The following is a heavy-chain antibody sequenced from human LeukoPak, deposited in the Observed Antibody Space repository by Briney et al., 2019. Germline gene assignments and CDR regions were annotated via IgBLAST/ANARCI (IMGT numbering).Heavy chain of an antibody. CDR1: GFTFGDYY. V-gene: IGHV3-11*01. J-gene: IGHJ6*04. D-gene: IGHD3-9*01. CDR2: ISSGAFTM. CDR3: ARGLYYDLLTGYTSYYMDV. Sequence: GGSLRLSCVGSGFTFGDYYMTWIRQAPGKGLEWVSYISSGAFTMYDADSVKGRFTISRDNAKNSVYLQMNSLRAEDTAVYYCARGLYYDLLTGYTSYYMDVWGKGTTVTVSS.